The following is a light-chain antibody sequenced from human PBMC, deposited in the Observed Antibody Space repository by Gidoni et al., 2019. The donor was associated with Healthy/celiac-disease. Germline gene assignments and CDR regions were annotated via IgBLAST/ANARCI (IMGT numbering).Light chain of an antibody. J-gene: IGLJ3*02. CDR2: EGS. V-gene: IGLV2-23*01. Sequence: QSALPQPASVSRSPGQSITLSCPGTSSDVGSYNLVSWYQQHPGKAPKLMIYEGSKRPSGVSNRFSGSKSGNTASLTISGLQAEDEADYYCCSYAGSSTWVFGGGTKLTVL. CDR1: SSDVGSYNL. CDR3: CSYAGSSTWV.